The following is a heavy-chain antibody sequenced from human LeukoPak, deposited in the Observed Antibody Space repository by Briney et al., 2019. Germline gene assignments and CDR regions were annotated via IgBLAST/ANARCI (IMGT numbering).Heavy chain of an antibody. CDR1: GFTFSSYG. D-gene: IGHD2-15*01. CDR3: AKEGCSGGSCHIDY. CDR2: IRYDGSNK. J-gene: IGHJ4*02. V-gene: IGHV3-30*02. Sequence: PGGSLRLSCAASGFTFSSYGMHWVRQAPGKGLEWVAFIRYDGSNKYYEDSVKGRFTISRDNSKNTLYLQMNSLRAEDTAVYYCAKEGCSGGSCHIDYWGQGTLVTVSS.